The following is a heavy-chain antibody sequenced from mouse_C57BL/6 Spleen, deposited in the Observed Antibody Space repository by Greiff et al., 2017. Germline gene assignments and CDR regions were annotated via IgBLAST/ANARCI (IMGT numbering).Heavy chain of an antibody. CDR3: ARYNSNHWYFDV. D-gene: IGHD2-5*01. CDR1: GFTFTDYY. Sequence: EVQLVESGGGLVQPGGSLSLSCAASGFTFTDYYMSWVRQPPGKALEWLGFIRNKANGYTTEYSASVKGRFTISRDNSQSILYLQMNALRAEDSATYDCARYNSNHWYFDVWGTGTTVTVSS. V-gene: IGHV7-3*01. J-gene: IGHJ1*03. CDR2: IRNKANGYTT.